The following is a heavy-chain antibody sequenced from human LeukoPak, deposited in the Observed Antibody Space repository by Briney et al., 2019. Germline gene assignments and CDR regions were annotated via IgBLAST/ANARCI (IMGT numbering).Heavy chain of an antibody. CDR3: ARGERLWSGYYLQNNWFDP. CDR1: GGSFSGYY. Sequence: SETLSLACAVYGGSFSGYYWSWIRQPPGKGLEWIGEINHSGSTNYNLSLKSRVTISVDTSKNQFSLKLSSVTAADTAVYYCARGERLWSGYYLQNNWFDPWGQGTLVTVSS. J-gene: IGHJ5*02. D-gene: IGHD3-3*01. V-gene: IGHV4-34*01. CDR2: INHSGST.